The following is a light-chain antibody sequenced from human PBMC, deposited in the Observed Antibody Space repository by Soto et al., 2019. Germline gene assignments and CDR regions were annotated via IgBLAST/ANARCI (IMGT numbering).Light chain of an antibody. V-gene: IGLV4-69*01. CDR1: SGHSSYA. Sequence: QLVLTQSPSASASLGASVKLTCTLSSGHSSYAIAWHQQQPEKGPRNLMKLNSDGSHSKGDGIPDRVSGSSSGAERYLTISSLQSEDEADYYGQTWGTGIVVFGGGTKRTVL. CDR2: LNSDGSH. CDR3: QTWGTGIVV. J-gene: IGLJ2*01.